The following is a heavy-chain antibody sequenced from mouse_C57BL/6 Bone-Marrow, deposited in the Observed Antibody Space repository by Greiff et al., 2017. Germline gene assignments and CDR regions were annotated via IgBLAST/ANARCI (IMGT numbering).Heavy chain of an antibody. Sequence: ESHLVESGGGLVQPGGSLSFSCAASGFTFPDYYMSWVRQPPGKALEWLGFIRNKANGYTTEYSASVKGRLLISSDNSPSILYLQMNALRAEDSAIYYCARSPLYGYGGNYAMDYWGQGTSVTVSS. V-gene: IGHV7-3*01. CDR3: ARSPLYGYGGNYAMDY. CDR2: IRNKANGYTT. CDR1: GFTFPDYY. D-gene: IGHD2-2*01. J-gene: IGHJ4*01.